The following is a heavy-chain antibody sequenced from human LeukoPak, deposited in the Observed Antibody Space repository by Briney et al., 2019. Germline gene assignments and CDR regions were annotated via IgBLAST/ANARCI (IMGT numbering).Heavy chain of an antibody. Sequence: PGGSLRLSCAASGFTFSSYGMHWVRQAPGKGLEWVAVIWYDGSNKYYADSVKGRFTISRDNSKNTLYLQMNSLRAEDTAVYYCARDGKWFGELLSFFDYWGQGTLVIVSS. D-gene: IGHD3-10*01. CDR3: ARDGKWFGELLSFFDY. CDR1: GFTFSSYG. V-gene: IGHV3-33*01. CDR2: IWYDGSNK. J-gene: IGHJ4*02.